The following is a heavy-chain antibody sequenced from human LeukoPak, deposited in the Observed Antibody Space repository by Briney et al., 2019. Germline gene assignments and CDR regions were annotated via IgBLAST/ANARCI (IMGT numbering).Heavy chain of an antibody. D-gene: IGHD2-15*01. J-gene: IGHJ5*01. V-gene: IGHV3-11*04. CDR1: GFTFSDYY. CDR2: ISSSGSTI. Sequence: GGSLRLSCAASGFTFSDYYMSWIRQAPGKGLEWVSYISSSGSTIYYADSVKGRFTISRDNAKNSLYLQMNSLRAEDTAIYYCARATPDPVAGLNCFDSWGQGTLVSVSS. CDR3: ARATPDPVAGLNCFDS.